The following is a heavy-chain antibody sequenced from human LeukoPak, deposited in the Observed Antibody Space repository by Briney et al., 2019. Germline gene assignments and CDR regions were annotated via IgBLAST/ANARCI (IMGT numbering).Heavy chain of an antibody. J-gene: IGHJ4*02. Sequence: PGGSLRLSCVGSGFTFSTYGMSCVRQAPGKGLVWVSCISTDGSETRYADSVKGRFTISRDNAKNTLYLQMNSLTAEDTAVYYCATCSGGRCYSKGFDYWGQGTLVTVSS. CDR1: GFTFSTYG. V-gene: IGHV3-74*01. CDR2: ISTDGSET. CDR3: ATCSGGRCYSKGFDY. D-gene: IGHD2-15*01.